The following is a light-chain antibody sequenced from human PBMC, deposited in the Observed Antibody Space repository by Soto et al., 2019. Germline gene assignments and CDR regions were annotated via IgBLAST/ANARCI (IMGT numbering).Light chain of an antibody. CDR1: QSLNIH. Sequence: EIVLTQSPGTLSLSPGERATLSCRASQSLNIHLAWYQQQPGRAPRLLIYDASNRATGIPARFSGSGSGTDFTLTISSLGPEDFAVYYCQHRHNWPSLTFGGGTRVEI. CDR2: DAS. V-gene: IGKV3-11*01. J-gene: IGKJ4*01. CDR3: QHRHNWPSLT.